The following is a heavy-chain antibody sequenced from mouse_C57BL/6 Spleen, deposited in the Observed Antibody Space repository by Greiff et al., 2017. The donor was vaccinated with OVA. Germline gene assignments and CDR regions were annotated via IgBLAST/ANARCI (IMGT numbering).Heavy chain of an antibody. Sequence: VHLVESGAELVRPGASVKLSCKASGYTFTDYYINWVKQRPGQGLEWIARIYPGSGNTYYNEKFKGKATLTAEKSSSTAYMQLSSLTSEDSAVYFCARGGYDYPFDYWGQGTLVTVSA. CDR1: GYTFTDYY. CDR2: IYPGSGNT. D-gene: IGHD2-4*01. J-gene: IGHJ3*01. V-gene: IGHV1-76*01. CDR3: ARGGYDYPFDY.